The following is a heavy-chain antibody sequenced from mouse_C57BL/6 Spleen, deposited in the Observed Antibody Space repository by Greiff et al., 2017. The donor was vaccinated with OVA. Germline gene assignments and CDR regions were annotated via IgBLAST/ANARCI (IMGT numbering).Heavy chain of an antibody. Sequence: VQLQQPGAELVMPGASVKLSCKASGYTFTSYWMHWVKQRPGQGLEWIGEIDPSDSYTNYNQKFKGKSTLTVDKSSSTAYMQLSSLTSEDSAVYYCAREGGSGFAYWGQGTLVTVSA. CDR1: GYTFTSYW. CDR3: AREGGSGFAY. J-gene: IGHJ3*01. CDR2: IDPSDSYT. D-gene: IGHD1-1*01. V-gene: IGHV1-69*01.